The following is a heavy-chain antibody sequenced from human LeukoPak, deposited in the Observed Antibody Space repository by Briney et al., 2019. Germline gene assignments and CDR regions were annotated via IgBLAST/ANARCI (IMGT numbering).Heavy chain of an antibody. CDR2: INAGNGNT. J-gene: IGHJ3*02. D-gene: IGHD2-2*01. Sequence: ASVKVSCKASGYTFTSYAMHWVRQAPGQRLEWMGWINAGNGNTKYSQKFQGRVTITRDTSASTAYMELSSLRSEDTAVYYCARDGGYCIGTSCNPHPFVIWGKGTMSPSLQ. CDR3: ARDGGYCIGTSCNPHPFVI. V-gene: IGHV1-3*01. CDR1: GYTFTSYA.